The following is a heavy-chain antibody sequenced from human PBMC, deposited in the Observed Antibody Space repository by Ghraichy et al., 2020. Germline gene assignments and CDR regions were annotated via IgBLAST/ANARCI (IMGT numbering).Heavy chain of an antibody. CDR2: ISSSSSYI. CDR1: GFTFSSYS. CDR3: ARDKIVVASNISPNYGMDV. V-gene: IGHV3-21*01. D-gene: IGHD2-2*01. J-gene: IGHJ6*02. Sequence: GGSLRLSCAASGFTFSSYSMNWVRQAPGKGLEWVSSISSSSSYIYYADSVKGRFTISRDNAKNSLYLQMNSLRAEDTAVYYCARDKIVVASNISPNYGMDVWGQGTTVTVSS.